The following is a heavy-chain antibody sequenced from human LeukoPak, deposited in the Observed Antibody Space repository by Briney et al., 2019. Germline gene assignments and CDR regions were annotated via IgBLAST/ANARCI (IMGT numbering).Heavy chain of an antibody. CDR1: GGSISSGTYY. V-gene: IGHV4-61*02. Sequence: PSETLSLTCTVSGGSISSGTYYWNWIRQPAGKGLEWIGRIYTSGGTNYNPSLKSRVTISVDTSKNQFSLKLTSVTAADTATYYCARDPYDTSANDAFDIWGQGTMVSVSS. CDR3: ARDPYDTSANDAFDI. J-gene: IGHJ3*02. D-gene: IGHD3-22*01. CDR2: IYTSGGT.